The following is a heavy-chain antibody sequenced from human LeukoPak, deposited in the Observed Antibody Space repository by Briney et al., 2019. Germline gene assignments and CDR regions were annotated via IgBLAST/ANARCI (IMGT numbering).Heavy chain of an antibody. CDR2: ISAYNGNT. CDR3: ARDTFNYYDSSGHDAFDI. Sequence: ASVKVSCKASGYTFTSYGISWVRQAPGQGLEWMGWISAYNGNTNYAQKLQGRVTMGTDTSTSTAYMELRSLRSDDTAVYYCARDTFNYYDSSGHDAFDIWGQGTMVTVSS. CDR1: GYTFTSYG. J-gene: IGHJ3*02. D-gene: IGHD3-22*01. V-gene: IGHV1-18*01.